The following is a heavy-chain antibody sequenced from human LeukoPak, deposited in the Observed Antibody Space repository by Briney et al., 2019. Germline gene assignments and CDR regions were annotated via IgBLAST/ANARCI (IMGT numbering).Heavy chain of an antibody. D-gene: IGHD2-2*01. CDR2: ISGSGGST. V-gene: IGHV3-23*01. CDR3: AKIPSGPAVFRYYFDY. J-gene: IGHJ4*02. Sequence: GGSLRLSCAASGFTFSSYAMSWVRQAPGKGLEWVSAISGSGGSTYYADSVKGRFTISRDNSKNTLYLQVNSLRAEDTAVYYCAKIPSGPAVFRYYFDYWGQGTLVTVSS. CDR1: GFTFSSYA.